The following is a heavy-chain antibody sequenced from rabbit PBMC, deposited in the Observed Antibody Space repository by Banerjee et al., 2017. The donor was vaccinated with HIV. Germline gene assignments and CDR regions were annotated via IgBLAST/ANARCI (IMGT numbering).Heavy chain of an antibody. CDR2: INTSSGNT. D-gene: IGHD8-1*01. CDR1: GFSFSSSYW. CDR3: ARDLIGGSYAFNL. V-gene: IGHV1S45*01. Sequence: QEQLEESGGDLVKPEGSLTLTCTASGFSFSSSYWICWVRQAPGKGLEWIACINTSSGNTVYASWAKGRFTISKTSSTTVTLQMTSLTAADTATYFCARDLIGGSYAFNLWGPGTLVTVS. J-gene: IGHJ4*01.